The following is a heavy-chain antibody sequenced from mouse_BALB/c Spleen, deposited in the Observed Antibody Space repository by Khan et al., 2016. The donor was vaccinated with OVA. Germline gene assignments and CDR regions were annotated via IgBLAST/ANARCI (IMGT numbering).Heavy chain of an antibody. CDR1: GYTFTSYT. CDR2: INPSNGYT. J-gene: IGHJ3*01. CDR3: VRDGAYHRSDGWFAY. D-gene: IGHD2-14*01. Sequence: VQLQQSGAELARPGASVKMSCKASGYTFTSYTIHWIKLRPGQGLEWIGYINPSNGYTNYNQKFKDKATLTADKSSPTAYMELSSLTSDDSAVYNCVRDGAYHRSDGWFAYWGQGTLVTVSA. V-gene: IGHV1-4*01.